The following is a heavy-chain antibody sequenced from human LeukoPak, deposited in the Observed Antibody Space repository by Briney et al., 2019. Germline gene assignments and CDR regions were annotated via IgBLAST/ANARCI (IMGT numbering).Heavy chain of an antibody. CDR2: IFPSGGEI. CDR3: VRGAYSSSWLNFDY. D-gene: IGHD6-13*01. V-gene: IGHV3-23*01. Sequence: GGSLRLSCEASGFTFSTFAMIWVRQPPGKGLEWVSSIFPSGGEIHYADSVRGRFTISRDNSKNTLYLQMNSLRAEDTAVYYCVRGAYSSSWLNFDYWGQGTLVTVSS. CDR1: GFTFSTFA. J-gene: IGHJ4*02.